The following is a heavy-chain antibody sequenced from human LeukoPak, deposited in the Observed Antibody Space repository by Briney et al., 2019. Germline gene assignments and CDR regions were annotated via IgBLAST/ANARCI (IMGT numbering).Heavy chain of an antibody. V-gene: IGHV3-48*03. J-gene: IGHJ6*02. CDR1: GFTFSSYE. CDR2: ISSSGSTI. D-gene: IGHD5-12*01. Sequence: PGGSLRLSCAASGFTFSSYEMNWVRQAPGEGLEWVSYISSSGSTIYYADSVKGRFTISRDNAKNSLYLQMNSLRAEDTAVYYCARDIVATIAYYYGMDVWGQGTTVTVSS. CDR3: ARDIVATIAYYYGMDV.